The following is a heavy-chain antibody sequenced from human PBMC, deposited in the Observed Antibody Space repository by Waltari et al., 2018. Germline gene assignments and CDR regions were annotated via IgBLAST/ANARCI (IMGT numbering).Heavy chain of an antibody. J-gene: IGHJ4*02. CDR3: ARMTTAYFDY. CDR2: IYYSGST. V-gene: IGHV4-59*11. Sequence: QVQLQESGPGLVKPSETLSLTCTVSGGSISRHYWRWIRQPPGKGLEWIGYIYYSGSTNYNPSLKSRVTISVDTSKNQFSLKLSSVTAADTAVYYCARMTTAYFDYWGQGTLVTVSS. D-gene: IGHD4-4*01. CDR1: GGSISRHY.